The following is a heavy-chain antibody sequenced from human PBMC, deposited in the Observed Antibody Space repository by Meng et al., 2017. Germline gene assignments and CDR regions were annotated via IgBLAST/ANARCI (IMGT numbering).Heavy chain of an antibody. J-gene: IGHJ4*02. CDR3: ARARLPVAAAGTDDY. D-gene: IGHD6-13*01. V-gene: IGHV3-21*01. CDR1: GFSFSNFW. Sequence: GGSLRLSCAVSGFSFSNFWMSWVRQAPGKGLEWVSSISSSSSYIYYADSVKGRFTISRDNAKNSLYLQMNSLRAEDTAVYYCARARLPVAAAGTDDYWGQGTLVTVSS. CDR2: ISSSSSYI.